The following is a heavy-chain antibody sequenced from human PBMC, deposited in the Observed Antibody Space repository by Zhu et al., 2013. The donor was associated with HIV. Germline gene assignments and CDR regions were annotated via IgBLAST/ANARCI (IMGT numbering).Heavy chain of an antibody. CDR2: IIPIFGTA. CDR3: ARGLEERARGYCSSTSCSYYYGMDV. D-gene: IGHD2-2*01. CDR1: GGTFSSYA. V-gene: IGHV1-69*14. J-gene: IGHJ6*02. Sequence: QVQLVQSGAEVKKPGSSVKVSCKASGGTFSSYAISWVRQAPGQGLEWMGGIIPIFGTANYAQKFQGRVTITADKSTSTAYMELSSLRSEDTAVYYCARGLEERARGYCSSTSCSYYYGMDVWGQGTTVTVSS.